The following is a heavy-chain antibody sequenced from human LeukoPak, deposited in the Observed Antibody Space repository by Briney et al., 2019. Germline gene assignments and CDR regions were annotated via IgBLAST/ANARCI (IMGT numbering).Heavy chain of an antibody. CDR1: GGSISSYY. J-gene: IGHJ4*02. CDR2: IYYSGST. V-gene: IGHV4-59*01. CDR3: ARGDYGGSDH. Sequence: PSETPSLTCTVSGGSISSYYWSWIRQPPGKGLEWIGYIYYSGSTNYNPSLKSRVTISVDTSKNQFSLKLSSVTAADAAVYYRARGDYGGSDHWGQGTLVTVSS. D-gene: IGHD4-23*01.